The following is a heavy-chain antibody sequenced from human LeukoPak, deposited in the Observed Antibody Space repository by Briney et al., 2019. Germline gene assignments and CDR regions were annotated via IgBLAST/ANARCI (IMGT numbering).Heavy chain of an antibody. V-gene: IGHV4-38-2*02. J-gene: IGHJ5*02. D-gene: IGHD3-10*01. Sequence: PSETLSLTCTVSGYSISSGYYWGWIRQPPGKGLEWIGSIYHSGSTYYNPSLKSRVTISVDTSKNQFSLKLSSVTAADTAVYYCARLVIPWGQGILVTVSS. CDR3: ARLVIP. CDR1: GYSISSGYY. CDR2: IYHSGST.